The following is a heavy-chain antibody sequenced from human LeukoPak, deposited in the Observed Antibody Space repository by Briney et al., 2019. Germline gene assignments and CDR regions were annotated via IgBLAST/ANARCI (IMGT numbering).Heavy chain of an antibody. J-gene: IGHJ4*02. CDR1: GFTFTNAG. D-gene: IGHD1-7*01. Sequence: GGSLRLSCAASGFTFTNAGMSWVRQAPGKGLEWVSSIGNDRHYADSVKGRFTVSRDDSKNTVYLQVNSLRAEDSAVYYCATDAIPGNSIWDYFAYWGQGILVTVSS. CDR3: ATDAIPGNSIWDYFAY. CDR2: IGNDR. V-gene: IGHV3-23*01.